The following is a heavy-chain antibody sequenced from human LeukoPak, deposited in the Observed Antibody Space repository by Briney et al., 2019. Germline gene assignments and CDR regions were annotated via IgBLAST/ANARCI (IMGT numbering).Heavy chain of an antibody. J-gene: IGHJ4*02. CDR1: GGSISSYY. V-gene: IGHV4-59*08. Sequence: MPSETLSLTCTVSGGSISSYYWSWIRQPPGKGLEWIGYIYYSGSTNYNPSLKSRVTISVDTSKNQFSLKLSSVTAADTAVYYCARGDPWDYWGQGTLVIVSS. CDR2: IYYSGST. CDR3: ARGDPWDY. D-gene: IGHD3-10*01.